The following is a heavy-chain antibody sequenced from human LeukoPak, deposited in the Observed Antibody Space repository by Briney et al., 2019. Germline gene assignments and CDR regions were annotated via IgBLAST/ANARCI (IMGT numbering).Heavy chain of an antibody. D-gene: IGHD3-10*01. CDR3: SRDGHRRYYYDSGSYPSGDY. CDR2: TSAYNGNT. J-gene: IGHJ4*02. CDR1: GYTFTNYG. V-gene: IGHV1-18*01. Sequence: VASVKVSCKASGYTFTNYGISWVRQAPGQGLEWMGWTSAYNGNTKYASKFQGRVTMTTDTSTTTAYMELRSLKSDDTAVYYCSRDGHRRYYYDSGSYPSGDYWAQGTLVTVSS.